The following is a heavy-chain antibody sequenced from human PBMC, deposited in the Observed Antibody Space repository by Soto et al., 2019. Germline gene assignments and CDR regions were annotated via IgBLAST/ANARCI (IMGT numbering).Heavy chain of an antibody. CDR3: TRRLYSSSRGHSYYYYYMDV. CDR1: GFTFSGSA. D-gene: IGHD6-6*01. V-gene: IGHV3-73*01. CDR2: IRSKANSYAT. J-gene: IGHJ6*03. Sequence: GGSLRLSCAASGFTFSGSAMHWVRQASGKGLEWVGRIRSKANSYATAYAASVKGRFTISRDDSKNTAYLQMNSLKTEDTAVYYCTRRLYSSSRGHSYYYYYMDVWGKGTTVTVSS.